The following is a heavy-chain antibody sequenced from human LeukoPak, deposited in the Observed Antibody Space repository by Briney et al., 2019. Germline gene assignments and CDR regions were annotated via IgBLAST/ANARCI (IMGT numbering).Heavy chain of an antibody. J-gene: IGHJ4*02. CDR1: GGSFSGYY. V-gene: IGHV4-34*01. CDR2: INHSGST. CDR3: ARLLQFEYYFDY. D-gene: IGHD1-26*01. Sequence: SETLSLTCAVYGGSFSGYYWSWIRQPPGKGLEWIGEINHSGSTNYNPSLKSRVTISVDTSKNQFSLKLSSVTAADTAVYYCARLLQFEYYFDYWGQGTLVTVSS.